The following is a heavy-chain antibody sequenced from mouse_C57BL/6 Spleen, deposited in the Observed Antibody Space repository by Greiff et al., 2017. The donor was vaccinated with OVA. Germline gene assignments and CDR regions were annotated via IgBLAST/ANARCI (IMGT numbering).Heavy chain of an antibody. CDR2: INPSNGGT. J-gene: IGHJ2*01. V-gene: IGHV1-53*01. Sequence: QVQLKQPGTELVKPGASVKLSCKASGYTFTSYWMHWVKQRPGQGLEWIGNINPSNGGTNYNEKFKSKATLTVDKSSSTAYMQLSSLTSEDSAVYYCARWLLREKYFDYWGQGTTLTVSS. CDR1: GYTFTSYW. D-gene: IGHD2-3*01. CDR3: ARWLLREKYFDY.